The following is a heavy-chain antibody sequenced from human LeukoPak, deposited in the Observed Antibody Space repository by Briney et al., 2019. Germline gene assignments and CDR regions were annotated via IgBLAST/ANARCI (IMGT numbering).Heavy chain of an antibody. CDR3: ATDRYFGSGSYYKFDF. CDR2: INHSGST. J-gene: IGHJ4*02. V-gene: IGHV4-34*01. Sequence: GSLRLSCAASGFTVSSNYMSWVRQAPGKGLEWIWEINHSGSTNYNPSLKSRVTISVDTSKNQFSLKLSSVTAADTAVYYCATDRYFGSGSYYKFDFWGQGTLVTVSS. D-gene: IGHD3-10*01. CDR1: GFTVSSNY.